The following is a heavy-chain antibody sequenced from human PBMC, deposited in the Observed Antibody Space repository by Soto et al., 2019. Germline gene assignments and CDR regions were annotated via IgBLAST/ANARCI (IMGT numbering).Heavy chain of an antibody. CDR1: GGSISSSSYY. J-gene: IGHJ3*02. V-gene: IGHV4-39*01. CDR2: VYYSGST. CDR3: ARGAITMIVVVTPHDAFDI. D-gene: IGHD3-22*01. Sequence: SETLSLTCTVSGGSISSSSYYWGCIRQPPGKGLEWIGSVYYSGSTYYNPSLKSRVTISVDTSKNQFSLKLSSVTAADTAVYYCARGAITMIVVVTPHDAFDIWGQGTMVTVSS.